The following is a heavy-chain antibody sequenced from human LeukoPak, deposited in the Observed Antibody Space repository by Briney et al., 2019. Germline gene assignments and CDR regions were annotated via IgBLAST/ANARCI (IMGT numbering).Heavy chain of an antibody. D-gene: IGHD6-19*01. CDR3: ARDAIAVAGNGGPFFDY. V-gene: IGHV4-34*01. CDR2: INHSGST. J-gene: IGHJ4*01. Sequence: PSETLSLTCAVYGGSFSGYYWSWIRQPPGKGLEWIGEINHSGSTNYNPSLKSRVTISVDTSKNQFSLKLSSVTAADTAVYYCARDAIAVAGNGGPFFDYWGQEPWSPSPQ. CDR1: GGSFSGYY.